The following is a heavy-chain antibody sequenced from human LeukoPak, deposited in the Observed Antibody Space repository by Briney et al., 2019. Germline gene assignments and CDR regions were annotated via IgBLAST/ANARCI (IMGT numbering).Heavy chain of an antibody. CDR2: ISSSGSSI. Sequence: GGSLRLSCAASGFTFSNYEMNWVRQAPGKGLEWVSYISSSGSSICSADSVKGRFTISRDNAKNSLYLQMNSLRVEDTALYYCARGPYSSSARGFDYWGQRTLVTVCS. CDR3: ARGPYSSSARGFDY. V-gene: IGHV3-48*03. CDR1: GFTFSNYE. J-gene: IGHJ4*02. D-gene: IGHD6-6*01.